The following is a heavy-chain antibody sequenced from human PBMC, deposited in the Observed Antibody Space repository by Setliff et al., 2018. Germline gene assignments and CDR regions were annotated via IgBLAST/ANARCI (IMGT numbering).Heavy chain of an antibody. V-gene: IGHV4-4*08. J-gene: IGHJ4*02. Sequence: PSETLSLTCNVSGASISSSYWTWIRQPPGNELEWIGYVYSSSSPYYEPSLESRVTMSIDTSKNQISLQLRSLTAADTAVYYCLRIRLVPHGHSWGQGTLVTVSS. CDR1: GASISSSY. D-gene: IGHD2-15*01. CDR2: VYSSSSP. CDR3: LRIRLVPHGHS.